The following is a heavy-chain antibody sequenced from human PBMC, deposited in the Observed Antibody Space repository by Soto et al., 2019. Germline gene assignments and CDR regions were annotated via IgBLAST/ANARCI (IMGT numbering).Heavy chain of an antibody. J-gene: IGHJ3*02. D-gene: IGHD3-22*01. CDR1: GFTFSSYA. CDR2: ISSNGGST. CDR3: ASAMYYYDSSGYTSAFDI. Sequence: SLRLSCAASGFTFSSYAMHWVRQAPGKGLEYVSAISSNGGSTYYANSVKGRFTISRDNSKNTLYLQMGSLRAEDMAVYYCASAMYYYDSSGYTSAFDIWGQGTMVTVS. V-gene: IGHV3-64*01.